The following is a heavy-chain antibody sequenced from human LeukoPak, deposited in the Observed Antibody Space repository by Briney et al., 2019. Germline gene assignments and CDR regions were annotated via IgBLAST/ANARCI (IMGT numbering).Heavy chain of an antibody. J-gene: IGHJ5*02. CDR3: AKDRGGSYPNWFDP. Sequence: GGSLRLSCAVSGFTFSIYGMTWVRQAPGKGLEWVSAICGSGCGGTTSYADSVKGRFTVSRDNSKNTLYLQMNSLTAEDTAVYYCAKDRGGSYPNWFDPWGQGTLVTVSS. V-gene: IGHV3-23*01. CDR2: ICGSGCGGTT. D-gene: IGHD1-26*01. CDR1: GFTFSIYG.